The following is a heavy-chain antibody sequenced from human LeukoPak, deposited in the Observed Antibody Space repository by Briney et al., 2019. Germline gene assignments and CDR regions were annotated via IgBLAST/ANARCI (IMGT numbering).Heavy chain of an antibody. CDR2: ISAYNGNT. D-gene: IGHD2-8*01. CDR3: ARAGYCTNGVCSSYNWFDP. J-gene: IGHJ5*02. V-gene: IGHV1-18*01. CDR1: GYTFSSYG. Sequence: ASVKVSCKASGYTFSSYGISWVRQAPGQGLEWMGWISAYNGNTNCAQKLQGRVAMTTDTSTSTAYMELRSLRSDDTAVYYCARAGYCTNGVCSSYNWFDPWGQGTLVTVSS.